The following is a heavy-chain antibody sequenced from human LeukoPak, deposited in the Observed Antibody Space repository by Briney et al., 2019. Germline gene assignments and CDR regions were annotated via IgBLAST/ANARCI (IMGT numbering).Heavy chain of an antibody. J-gene: IGHJ5*02. CDR1: GYTFKYYP. Sequence: GGCVRLSCAASGYTFKYYPMSWMRQSPGKGLEWVSGINGGNTYYADSVKGRFTISRDNSKNTLYLQMNSLRVEDTAVYYCAKDDCTSTNCPAGFDPWGQGTPVSVSS. CDR3: AKDDCTSTNCPAGFDP. CDR2: INGGNT. V-gene: IGHV3-23*01. D-gene: IGHD2-2*01.